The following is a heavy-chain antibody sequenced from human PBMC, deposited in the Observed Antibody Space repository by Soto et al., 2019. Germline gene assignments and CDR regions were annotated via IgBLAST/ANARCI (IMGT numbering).Heavy chain of an antibody. Sequence: SETLSLTCTVSGGSISSYYWSWIRQPPGKGLEWIGYIYYSGSTNYNPSLKSRVTISVDTSKNQFSLKLSSVTAADTAVYYCARHRRDCSGGSCYSENSGYNYYFDYRAQRTLVTVSS. CDR1: GGSISSYY. V-gene: IGHV4-59*08. CDR3: ARHRRDCSGGSCYSENSGYNYYFDY. D-gene: IGHD2-15*01. CDR2: IYYSGST. J-gene: IGHJ4*02.